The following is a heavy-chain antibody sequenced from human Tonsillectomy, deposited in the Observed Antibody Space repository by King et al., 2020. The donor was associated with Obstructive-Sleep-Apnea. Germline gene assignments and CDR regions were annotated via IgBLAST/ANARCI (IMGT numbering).Heavy chain of an antibody. CDR1: GFTFSSYW. CDR2: INSDGSST. D-gene: IGHD1-26*01. CDR3: AREGYSGSWVDY. J-gene: IGHJ4*02. V-gene: IGHV3-74*01. Sequence: VQLVQSGGGLVQPGGSLRLSCAASGFTFSSYWMHWVRPAPGKGLVLVSRINSDGSSTSYADSVKGRFTISRDNAKNKLYLQMNSRRAEDTAVYYCAREGYSGSWVDYWGQGTLVTVSS.